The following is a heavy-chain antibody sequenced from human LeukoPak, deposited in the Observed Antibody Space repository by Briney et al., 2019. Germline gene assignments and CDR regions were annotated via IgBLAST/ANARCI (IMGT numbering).Heavy chain of an antibody. V-gene: IGHV3-74*03. J-gene: IGHJ4*02. Sequence: GGSLRLSCAGSGFTFSSYWMHWVRQAPGKGLVWVSRIHGGGTNTKYANSVKGRFTISRDNAKNTLYLQMNSLRAEATAVYSSARGYGDYVAYFDYWGQGTLVTVSS. CDR2: IHGGGTNT. D-gene: IGHD4-17*01. CDR3: ARGYGDYVAYFDY. CDR1: GFTFSSYW.